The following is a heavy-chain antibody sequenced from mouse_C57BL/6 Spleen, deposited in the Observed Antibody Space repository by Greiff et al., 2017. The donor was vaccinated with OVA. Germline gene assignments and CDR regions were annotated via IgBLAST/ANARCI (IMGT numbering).Heavy chain of an antibody. CDR2: IWSDGST. V-gene: IGHV2-6-1*01. Sequence: QVQLQQSGPGLVAPSQSLSITCTVSGFSLTSYGVHWVRQPPGKGLEWLVVIWSDGSTTYNSALKSRLSISKDNSKSQVFLKMNSLQTDDTAMYYCARQDSVVAPYAMDYWGQGTSVTVSS. CDR3: ARQDSVVAPYAMDY. J-gene: IGHJ4*01. CDR1: GFSLTSYG. D-gene: IGHD1-1*01.